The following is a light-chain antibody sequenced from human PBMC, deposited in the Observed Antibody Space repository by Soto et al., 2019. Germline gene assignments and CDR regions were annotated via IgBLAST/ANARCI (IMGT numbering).Light chain of an antibody. CDR2: EVS. Sequence: QLVLTQPASVSGSPGQSITISCTGTSSDVGSNNLVSWYQQHPGKAPTLMIYEVSKRPSGVSNRFSGSKSGNTASLTISGIQAEDEADYYCCAYAGSRVFGGGTKVTVL. CDR3: CAYAGSRV. V-gene: IGLV2-23*02. CDR1: SSDVGSNNL. J-gene: IGLJ3*02.